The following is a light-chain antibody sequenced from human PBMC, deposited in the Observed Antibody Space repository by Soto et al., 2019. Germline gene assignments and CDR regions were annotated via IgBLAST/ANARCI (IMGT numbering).Light chain of an antibody. CDR3: QHYNSYSEA. CDR2: GAS. V-gene: IGKV3-15*01. J-gene: IGKJ1*01. CDR1: QSVSTN. Sequence: EIVMTQSPATLSVPPGERATLSCRASQSVSTNFAWYQQKPGQAPRLLIYGASTRATAVPARFTASGSGTEFTLTISSLQPDDFATYYCQHYNSYSEAFGQGTKVELK.